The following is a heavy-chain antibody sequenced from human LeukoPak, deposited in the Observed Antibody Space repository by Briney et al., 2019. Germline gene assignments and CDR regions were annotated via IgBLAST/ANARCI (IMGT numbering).Heavy chain of an antibody. V-gene: IGHV4-59*01. J-gene: IGHJ5*02. D-gene: IGHD3-9*01. CDR3: ARDLRANWFDP. CDR1: GGSISSYY. CDR2: IYYSGST. Sequence: SETLSLTCTASGGSISSYYWSWIRHPPGKGLEWIGYIYYSGSTNYNPSLKSRVTISVDTSKNQFSLKLSSVTAADTAVYYCARDLRANWFDPWGQGTLVTVSS.